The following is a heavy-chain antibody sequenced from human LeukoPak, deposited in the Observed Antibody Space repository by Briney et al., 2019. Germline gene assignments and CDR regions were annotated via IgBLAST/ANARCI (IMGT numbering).Heavy chain of an antibody. CDR3: ATFTYSGSYSWFDY. V-gene: IGHV4-39*07. J-gene: IGHJ4*02. D-gene: IGHD1-26*01. CDR1: GGSISSSSYY. Sequence: SETLSLTCTVSGGSISSSSYYWGWIRQPPGKGLEWIGEINHSGSTNYNPSLKSRVTISVDTSKNQFSLKLSSVTVADTAVYYCATFTYSGSYSWFDYWGQGTLVTVSS. CDR2: INHSGST.